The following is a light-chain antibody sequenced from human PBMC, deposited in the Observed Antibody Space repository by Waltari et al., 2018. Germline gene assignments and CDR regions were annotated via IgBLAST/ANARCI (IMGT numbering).Light chain of an antibody. CDR3: SSYTSTNTFGL. J-gene: IGLJ3*02. Sequence: QSALTQPASVSGSPGQSITISCPGTTSDVGGSNSVSWYQQHPGKAPKLMIHNVSNRPSGVSNRFSGSKSGNTASLTISGLQAEDEAVYYCSSYTSTNTFGLFGGGTKLTVL. V-gene: IGLV2-14*03. CDR1: TSDVGGSNS. CDR2: NVS.